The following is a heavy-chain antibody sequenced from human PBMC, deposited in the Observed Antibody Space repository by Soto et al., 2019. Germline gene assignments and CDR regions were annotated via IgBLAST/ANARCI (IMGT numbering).Heavy chain of an antibody. D-gene: IGHD3-10*01. J-gene: IGHJ6*02. CDR3: ARDVQGTMVRGVMSFYYGMDV. Sequence: SEEVSFQASGYTFTGYYMHWVRQAPGQGLEWMGWINPNSGGTNYAQKFQGRVTMTRDTSISTAYMELSRLRSDDTAVYYCARDVQGTMVRGVMSFYYGMDVWGQGTTVTVSS. CDR2: INPNSGGT. V-gene: IGHV1-2*02. CDR1: GYTFTGYY.